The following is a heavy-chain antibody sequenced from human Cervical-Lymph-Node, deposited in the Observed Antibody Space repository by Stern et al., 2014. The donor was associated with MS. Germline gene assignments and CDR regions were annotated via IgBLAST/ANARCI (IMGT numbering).Heavy chain of an antibody. V-gene: IGHV1-8*01. Sequence: VQLVESGAEVMKPGASVKVSCKASGYTFSSYGINWVRQAPGQGLEWVGWMKTNGGNTGYAQKLPGRVTITRNTSISTAYMELSSLRSEDTAVYYCASAPGYSSSWDQFDQWGQGTLVTVSS. CDR2: MKTNGGNT. CDR3: ASAPGYSSSWDQFDQ. CDR1: GYTFSSYG. J-gene: IGHJ4*02. D-gene: IGHD6-13*01.